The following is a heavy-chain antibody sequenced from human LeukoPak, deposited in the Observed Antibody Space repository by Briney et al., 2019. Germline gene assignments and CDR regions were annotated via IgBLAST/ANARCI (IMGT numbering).Heavy chain of an antibody. J-gene: IGHJ5*02. CDR3: ARDGINWADR. CDR1: GFTFDNFA. Sequence: PGGSLRLSCASSGFTFDNFAMNWVRQTPGKGLEWVSYISRSSSLIIYADSVKGRFTVSRGNGKNSLYLDMNSLTVEDTGLYYCARDGINWADRWGQGTLVTVSS. V-gene: IGHV3-21*05. D-gene: IGHD3-16*01. CDR2: ISRSSSLI.